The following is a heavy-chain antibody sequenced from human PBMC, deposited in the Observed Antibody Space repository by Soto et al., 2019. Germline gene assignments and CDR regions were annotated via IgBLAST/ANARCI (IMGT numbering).Heavy chain of an antibody. V-gene: IGHV3-23*01. CDR2: ISGSGGST. D-gene: IGHD4-17*01. Sequence: EVQLLESGGGLVQPGGSLRLSCAASGFTFSIYAMNWVRQAPGKGLEWVSVISGSGGSTYYADSVKGRFTISRDNSKNTLYLQMNSLRAEDTAVYYCARGTVGWYFDLGGRGTLVTVSS. CDR3: ARGTVGWYFDL. CDR1: GFTFSIYA. J-gene: IGHJ2*01.